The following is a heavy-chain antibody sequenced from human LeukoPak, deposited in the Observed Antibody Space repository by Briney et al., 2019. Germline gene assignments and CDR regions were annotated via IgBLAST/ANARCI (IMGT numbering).Heavy chain of an antibody. J-gene: IGHJ6*02. CDR3: ARDLSSGWSGAFVNYGMDV. V-gene: IGHV4-61*10. Sequence: SETLSLTCTVSGGSLSSGSYYWNWIRQPAGKGLEWIGRIYYSGSTNYNPSLKSRVTISVDTSKNQFSLKLSSVTAADTAVYYCARDLSSGWSGAFVNYGMDVWGQGTTVTVSS. CDR1: GGSLSSGSYY. CDR2: IYYSGST. D-gene: IGHD6-19*01.